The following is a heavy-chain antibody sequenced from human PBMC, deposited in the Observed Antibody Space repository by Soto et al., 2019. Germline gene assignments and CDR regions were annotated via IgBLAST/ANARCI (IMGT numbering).Heavy chain of an antibody. V-gene: IGHV4-4*07. CDR1: GGTISSYY. Sequence: XATLSLTCTVPGGTISSYYLSCIRHPAGKGLEWIGRIYTSVSTNYNPSLKSRVTMSVDTSKNQFSLKLSSVTAADTAVYYCARGGVLIWFGEQTHYGMDVWGQGTTVTVSS. J-gene: IGHJ6*02. CDR3: ARGGVLIWFGEQTHYGMDV. CDR2: IYTSVST. D-gene: IGHD3-10*01.